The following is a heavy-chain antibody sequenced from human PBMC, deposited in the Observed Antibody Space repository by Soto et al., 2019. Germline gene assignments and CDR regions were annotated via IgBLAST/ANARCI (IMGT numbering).Heavy chain of an antibody. D-gene: IGHD1-26*01. CDR1: GGSFSGYY. Sequence: SETLSLTCAVYGGSFSGYYWSWIRQPPGKGLEWIGEINHSGSTNYNPSLKSRVTISVDTSKNQFSLKLSSVTAADTAVYYCARGGGIVGATLRAFDIWGQGTMVTVSS. CDR2: INHSGST. V-gene: IGHV4-34*01. CDR3: ARGGGIVGATLRAFDI. J-gene: IGHJ3*02.